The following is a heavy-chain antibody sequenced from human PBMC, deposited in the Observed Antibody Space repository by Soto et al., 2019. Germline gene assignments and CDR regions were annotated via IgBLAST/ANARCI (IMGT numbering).Heavy chain of an antibody. Sequence: LRLSCAASGFTFSSYGMHWVRQAPGKGLEWVAVIWYDGSNKYYADSVKGRFTISRDNSKNTLYLQMNSLRAEDTAVYYCARVRYYYDSSGPSLDYWGQGTLVTVSS. J-gene: IGHJ4*02. CDR2: IWYDGSNK. V-gene: IGHV3-33*01. D-gene: IGHD3-22*01. CDR1: GFTFSSYG. CDR3: ARVRYYYDSSGPSLDY.